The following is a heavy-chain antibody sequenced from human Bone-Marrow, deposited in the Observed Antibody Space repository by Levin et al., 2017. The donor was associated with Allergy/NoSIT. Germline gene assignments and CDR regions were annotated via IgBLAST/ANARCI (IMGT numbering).Heavy chain of an antibody. CDR2: TSYDGGNK. CDR1: GVTFGSYG. V-gene: IGHV3-30*18. D-gene: IGHD2-15*01. J-gene: IGHJ6*02. CDR3: AKDGHSGRQNSFYNMDV. Sequence: QAGESLKISCAASGVTFGSYGMHWVRQAPGKGLEWVAVTSYDGGNKYYADSVKGRFTISRDNSKKTLYLQMNSLRAEDTAVYYCAKDGHSGRQNSFYNMDVWGQGTTVTVSS.